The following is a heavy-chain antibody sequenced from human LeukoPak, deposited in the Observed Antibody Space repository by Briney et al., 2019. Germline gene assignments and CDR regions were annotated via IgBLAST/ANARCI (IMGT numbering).Heavy chain of an antibody. CDR1: GFTFSSYW. CDR2: ISGSGGST. Sequence: GGSLRLSCAASGFTFSSYWMSWVRQAPGKGLEWVSAISGSGGSTYYADSVKGRFTISRDNSKNTLYLQMNSLRAEDTAVYYCAKVPTANLQNGYWGQGTLVTVSS. V-gene: IGHV3-23*01. J-gene: IGHJ4*02. CDR3: AKVPTANLQNGY. D-gene: IGHD5-24*01.